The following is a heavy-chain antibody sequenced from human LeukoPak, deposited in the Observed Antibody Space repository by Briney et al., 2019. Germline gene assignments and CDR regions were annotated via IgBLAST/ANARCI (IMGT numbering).Heavy chain of an antibody. J-gene: IGHJ5*02. D-gene: IGHD6-19*01. CDR1: GYTFTSYG. Sequence: ASVKVSCKASGYTFTSYGISWARQAPGQGLEWIGWISAYNGNTNYAQKLQGRVTMTTDTSTSAAYMELRSLRSDDTAVYYCARGPIAVAGTPLGLLFDPGGQGTLVTVSS. CDR2: ISAYNGNT. V-gene: IGHV1-18*01. CDR3: ARGPIAVAGTPLGLLFDP.